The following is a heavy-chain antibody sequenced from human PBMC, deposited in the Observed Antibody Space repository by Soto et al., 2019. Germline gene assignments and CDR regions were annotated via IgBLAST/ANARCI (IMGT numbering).Heavy chain of an antibody. Sequence: QVQLVQSGAEVKKPGSSVKVSCKASGGTFSSYTISWVRQAPGQGLEWMGRIIPILGIANYAQKFQGRVRSNADTAASTAYMELRSLRSEGTAVYYCADLVRAETGMDVWGQGTTVTVSS. CDR1: GGTFSSYT. CDR2: IIPILGIA. CDR3: ADLVRAETGMDV. D-gene: IGHD2-15*01. V-gene: IGHV1-69*02. J-gene: IGHJ6*02.